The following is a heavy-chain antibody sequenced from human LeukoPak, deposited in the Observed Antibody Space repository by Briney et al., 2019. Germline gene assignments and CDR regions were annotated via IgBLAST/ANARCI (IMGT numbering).Heavy chain of an antibody. V-gene: IGHV3-72*01. CDR1: GFTFSSYS. D-gene: IGHD2/OR15-2a*01. CDR2: TRNKANSYTT. J-gene: IGHJ4*02. Sequence: GGSLRLSCAASGFTFSSYSMNWVRQAPGKGLEWVGRTRNKANSYTTEYAASVKGRFTISRDDSKSSLSLQMDSLKIEDTAVYYCAKTLYVSGRYYFDYWGQGALVTVSS. CDR3: AKTLYVSGRYYFDY.